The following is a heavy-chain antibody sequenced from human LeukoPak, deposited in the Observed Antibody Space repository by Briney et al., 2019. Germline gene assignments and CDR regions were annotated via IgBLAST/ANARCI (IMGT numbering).Heavy chain of an antibody. V-gene: IGHV4-59*08. D-gene: IGHD3-10*01. Sequence: SETLSLTCTVSGGSISSYYWSWIRQPPGKGLEWIGYIYYSGSTNYNPSLKSRVTISVDTSKNQFSLKLSSVTAADTAVYYCARTQAYSYGSGSYGAFDIWGQGTMVTVSS. CDR2: IYYSGST. CDR1: GGSISSYY. CDR3: ARTQAYSYGSGSYGAFDI. J-gene: IGHJ3*02.